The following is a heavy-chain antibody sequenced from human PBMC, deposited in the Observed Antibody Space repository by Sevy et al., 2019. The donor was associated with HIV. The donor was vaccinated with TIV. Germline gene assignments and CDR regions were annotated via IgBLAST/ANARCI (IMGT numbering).Heavy chain of an antibody. D-gene: IGHD6-13*01. V-gene: IGHV3-43D*03. CDR2: ISWDGGST. CDR1: GFTFDDYA. J-gene: IGHJ6*03. CDR3: ARAAAGTYYMDV. Sequence: GGSLRLSCAASGFTFDDYAMHWVRQAPGKGLEWVSLISWDGGSTYYADSVKGRFTISRDNSKNSLYLQMNSLRAEDTALYCCARAAAGTYYMDVWGKGTTVTVSS.